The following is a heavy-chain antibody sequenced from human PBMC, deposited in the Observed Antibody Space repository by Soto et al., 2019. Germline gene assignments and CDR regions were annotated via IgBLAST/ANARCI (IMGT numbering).Heavy chain of an antibody. D-gene: IGHD3-22*01. Sequence: QVQLVESGGGVVQPGRSVRLSCAASGFTFSSYGMHWVRQAPGKGLEWGAVLWYDGRNKYYADSVKGSFTITRDNSKNSLYLQMNSLRAEDMALYYCARGEYDRSGFYDYWGQGTLVTVSS. CDR3: ARGEYDRSGFYDY. CDR2: LWYDGRNK. V-gene: IGHV3-33*01. J-gene: IGHJ4*02. CDR1: GFTFSSYG.